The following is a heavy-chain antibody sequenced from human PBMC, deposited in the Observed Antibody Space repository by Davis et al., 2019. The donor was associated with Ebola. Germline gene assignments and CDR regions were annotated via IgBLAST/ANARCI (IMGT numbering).Heavy chain of an antibody. CDR2: ISAYTGDT. J-gene: IGHJ4*02. V-gene: IGHV1-18*01. D-gene: IGHD6-13*01. CDR1: GYTFTSCG. CDR3: ARGQQLVDYFDY. Sequence: ASVKVSCKASGYTFTSCGISWVRQAPGQGLEWMGWISAYTGDTNYAQKFQGRVTMTTDTSTSTAYMELRSLRSDDTAVYYCARGQQLVDYFDYWGQGTLVTVSS.